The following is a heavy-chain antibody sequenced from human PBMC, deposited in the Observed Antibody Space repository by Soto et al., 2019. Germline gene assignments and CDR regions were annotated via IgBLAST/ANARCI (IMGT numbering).Heavy chain of an antibody. CDR1: GFTFSRYW. Sequence: EVHLVESGGGLVQPGGSLRLSCAASGFTFSRYWMTWVRQAPGKGLEWVANIKQDGSEEHYVESVKGRFTISRDNAKNSVYLKMNSLRAGDTAVYYCARDPVRGGDLDSWGRGALVLVSS. D-gene: IGHD2-21*02. J-gene: IGHJ4*02. CDR3: ARDPVRGGDLDS. V-gene: IGHV3-7*05. CDR2: IKQDGSEE.